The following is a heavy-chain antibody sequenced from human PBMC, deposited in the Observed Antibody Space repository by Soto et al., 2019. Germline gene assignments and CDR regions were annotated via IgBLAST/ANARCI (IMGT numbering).Heavy chain of an antibody. CDR3: ERTFDYYGMDV. V-gene: IGHV4-38-2*01. CDR1: GYSIASGYY. Sequence: SETLSLTCAVSGYSIASGYYWAWIRQSPGKGLEWIGSIYHAGSVYYNPSLNSRVAVSLDTSKNHFSLELTSVTAADTAVYYCERTFDYYGMDVWGQGTTVTVSS. J-gene: IGHJ6*02. CDR2: IYHAGSV.